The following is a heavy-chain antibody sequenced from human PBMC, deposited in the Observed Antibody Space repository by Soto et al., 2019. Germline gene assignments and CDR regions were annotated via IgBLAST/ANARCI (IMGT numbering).Heavy chain of an antibody. CDR1: GFTFSSYA. J-gene: IGHJ5*02. D-gene: IGHD2-15*01. CDR3: ANIPGDIDFDP. V-gene: IGHV3-23*01. Sequence: PGGSLRLSCAASGFTFSSYAMSWVRQAPGKGLEWVSAISGSGGSTYYADPVKGRFTISRDNSKNTLYLQVNSLRAEDTAVYYCANIPGDIDFDPWGQGTLVTVSS. CDR2: ISGSGGST.